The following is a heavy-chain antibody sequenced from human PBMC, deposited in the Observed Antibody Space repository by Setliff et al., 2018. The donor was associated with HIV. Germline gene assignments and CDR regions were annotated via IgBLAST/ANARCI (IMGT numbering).Heavy chain of an antibody. CDR2: TANT. J-gene: IGHJ6*03. Sequence: LSLPCTVSGDSISTDNYHWGWIRQPPGKGLEWIGHTANTDYNPSLKSRVTVSVDTSKNQLSLSLSSVTAADTAVYYCARHAALIKRFYYYYLDVWGKGTTVTVSS. CDR1: GDSISTDNYH. V-gene: IGHV4-39*01. CDR3: ARHAALIKRFYYYYLDV. D-gene: IGHD5-18*01.